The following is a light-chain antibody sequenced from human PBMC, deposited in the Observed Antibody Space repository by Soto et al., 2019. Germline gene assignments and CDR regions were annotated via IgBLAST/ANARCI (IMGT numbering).Light chain of an antibody. V-gene: IGKV3D-15*01. CDR2: GAS. CDR3: QQYNNWPLT. J-gene: IGKJ5*01. CDR1: QSVSSN. Sequence: IVLTQSPATLSVSPGERATLSCRASQSVSSNLAWHQQRPGQAPRLLIYGASTRATGVPARFSGGGSGTEFTLTITSLQSEDFAVYWCQQYNNWPLTFGPGTRLANK.